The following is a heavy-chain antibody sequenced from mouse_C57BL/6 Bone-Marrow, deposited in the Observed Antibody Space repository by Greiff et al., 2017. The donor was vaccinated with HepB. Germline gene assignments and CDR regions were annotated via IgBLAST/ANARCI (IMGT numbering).Heavy chain of an antibody. Sequence: EVKLVESGGGLVQPGGSMKLSCVASGFTFSNYWMNWVRQSPEKGLEWVAQIRLKSDNYATHYAESVKGRFTISRDDSKSSVYLQMNNLRAEDTGIYYCTGHYGSSLDVWGTGTTVTVSS. D-gene: IGHD1-1*01. V-gene: IGHV6-3*01. CDR3: TGHYGSSLDV. CDR2: IRLKSDNYAT. CDR1: GFTFSNYW. J-gene: IGHJ1*03.